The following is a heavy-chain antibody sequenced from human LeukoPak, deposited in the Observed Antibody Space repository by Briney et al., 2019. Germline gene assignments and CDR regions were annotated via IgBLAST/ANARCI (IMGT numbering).Heavy chain of an antibody. CDR2: ITAYSGNS. Sequence: ASVKVSCKASGYTFSTYGITWVRQAPGQGLEWVGWITAYSGNSKYAQELQDRVTMTTDTSTSTAYMELRSLTSDDTAVYYCARGPNYYDSSGFHYRDWGQGTLVTVSS. CDR3: ARGPNYYDSSGFHYRD. D-gene: IGHD3-22*01. J-gene: IGHJ4*02. CDR1: GYTFSTYG. V-gene: IGHV1-18*04.